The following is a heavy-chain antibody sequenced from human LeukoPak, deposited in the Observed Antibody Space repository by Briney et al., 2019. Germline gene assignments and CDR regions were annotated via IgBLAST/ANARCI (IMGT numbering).Heavy chain of an antibody. Sequence: SVKVSCKASGGTFSSYAISWVRQAPGQGLEWMGGIIPIFGTANYAQKFQGRVTITADESTSTAYMELSSLRSEDTAVYYCARGTSQKGAHYMDVWGKGTTVTISS. V-gene: IGHV1-69*13. D-gene: IGHD3-16*01. CDR1: GGTFSSYA. CDR2: IIPIFGTA. CDR3: ARGTSQKGAHYMDV. J-gene: IGHJ6*03.